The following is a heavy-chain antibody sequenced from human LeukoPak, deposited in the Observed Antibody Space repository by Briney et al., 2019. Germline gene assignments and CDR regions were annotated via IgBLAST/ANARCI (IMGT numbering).Heavy chain of an antibody. CDR3: AKVLDYGDKGGAFDI. V-gene: IGHV4-59*01. CDR2: IYYSGST. J-gene: IGHJ3*02. D-gene: IGHD4-17*01. CDR1: GGSISSYY. Sequence: SETLSLTCTVSGGSISSYYWSWIRQPPGKGLEWIGYIYYSGSTNYNPSLKSRVTISVDTSKNQFSLKLSSVTAADTAVYYCAKVLDYGDKGGAFDIWGQGTMVTVSS.